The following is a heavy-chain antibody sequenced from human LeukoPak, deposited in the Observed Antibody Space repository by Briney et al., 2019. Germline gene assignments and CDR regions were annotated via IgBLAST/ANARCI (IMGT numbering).Heavy chain of an antibody. D-gene: IGHD2-2*01. CDR1: GYRFTSYW. V-gene: IGHV5-51*01. Sequence: GESLKISCKGSGYRFTSYWIGWVRQMPGKGLEWMGIIYPGDSATTYRPSFQGQVTISVDKSISTAYLQWSSLKASDTAMYYCTRSSEPGASNAFDIWGQETMVTVSS. CDR3: TRSSEPGASNAFDI. J-gene: IGHJ3*02. CDR2: IYPGDSAT.